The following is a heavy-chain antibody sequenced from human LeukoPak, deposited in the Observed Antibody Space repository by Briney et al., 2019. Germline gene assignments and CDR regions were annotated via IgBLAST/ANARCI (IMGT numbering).Heavy chain of an antibody. CDR1: GFTFSSYL. CDR3: VGSGWYSTDYFDY. V-gene: IGHV3-74*01. D-gene: IGHD6-19*01. CDR2: INSDGSST. J-gene: IGHJ4*02. Sequence: PGGSLRLSCAASGFTFSSYLMHWVRQAPGKGLVWVSRINSDGSSTSYADSVKGRFTISRDNAKNTLYLQMNSLRAEDTAVYYCVGSGWYSTDYFDYWGQGTLVTVSS.